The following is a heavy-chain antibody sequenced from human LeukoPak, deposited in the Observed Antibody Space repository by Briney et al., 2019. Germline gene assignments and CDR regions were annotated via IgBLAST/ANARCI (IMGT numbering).Heavy chain of an antibody. CDR2: INPNSGGT. CDR1: GYTLTDYY. J-gene: IGHJ4*02. Sequence: ASVTVSCKASGYTLTDYYMHWVRQAPGQGLEWMGRINPNSGGTNYAQKFQGRVTMTRDTSISTVYMELSRLRSDDTAVYYCARVPSGGPFDYWGQGTLVTVSS. D-gene: IGHD2-15*01. V-gene: IGHV1-2*06. CDR3: ARVPSGGPFDY.